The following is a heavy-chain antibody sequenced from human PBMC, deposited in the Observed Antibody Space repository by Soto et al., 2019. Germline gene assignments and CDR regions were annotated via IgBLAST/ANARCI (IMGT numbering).Heavy chain of an antibody. CDR2: IYYSGST. V-gene: IGHV4-39*01. J-gene: IGHJ3*02. CDR1: GGSISSSSYY. D-gene: IGHD2-15*01. CDR3: ASGSGVVAAPNAFDI. Sequence: SETLSLTCTVSGGSISSSSYYWGWIRQPPGKGLEWIGSIYYSGSTYYNPSLKSRVTISVDTSKNQFSLKLSSVTAADTAVYYCASGSGVVAAPNAFDIWGQGTMVTVSS.